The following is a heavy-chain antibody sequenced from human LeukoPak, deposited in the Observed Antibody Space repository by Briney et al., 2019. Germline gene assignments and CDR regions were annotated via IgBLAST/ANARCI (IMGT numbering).Heavy chain of an antibody. Sequence: PSETLSLTCAVSGGSISSGGYSWSWIRQPPGKGLEWIVYIYHSGSTYYNPSLKSRVTISVDRSKNQFSLKLSSVTAADTAVYYCARVYYDNSGYNFDYWGQGTLVTVSS. V-gene: IGHV4-30-2*01. D-gene: IGHD3-22*01. J-gene: IGHJ4*02. CDR2: IYHSGST. CDR3: ARVYYDNSGYNFDY. CDR1: GGSISSGGYS.